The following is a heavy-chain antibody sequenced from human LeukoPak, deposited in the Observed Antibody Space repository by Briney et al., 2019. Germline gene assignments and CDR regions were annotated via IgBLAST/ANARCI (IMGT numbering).Heavy chain of an antibody. V-gene: IGHV1-8*01. D-gene: IGHD3-22*01. Sequence: GASVKVSCKASGYTFTSYDINWVRQATGQGLEWMGWMNPNSGNTGYAQKFQGRVTMTRNTSISTAYMELSRLRSDDTAVYYCARVWRAPGHDSSGYYLTFDYWGQGTLVTVSS. J-gene: IGHJ4*02. CDR1: GYTFTSYD. CDR3: ARVWRAPGHDSSGYYLTFDY. CDR2: MNPNSGNT.